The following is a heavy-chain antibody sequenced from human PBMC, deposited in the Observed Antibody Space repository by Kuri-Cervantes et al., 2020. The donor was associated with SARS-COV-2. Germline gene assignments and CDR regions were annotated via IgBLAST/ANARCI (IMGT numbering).Heavy chain of an antibody. Sequence: GGSLRLSCTASGFIFSDYYMTWIRQAPGKGLEWVSNIGPSGATIYYADSVKGRFTISRDNAKNSLYLQMNSLRAEDTAVYYCARTDFWSGYYVDYWGQGTLVTVSS. J-gene: IGHJ4*02. CDR2: IGPSGATI. CDR3: ARTDFWSGYYVDY. CDR1: GFIFSDYY. V-gene: IGHV3-11*04. D-gene: IGHD3-3*01.